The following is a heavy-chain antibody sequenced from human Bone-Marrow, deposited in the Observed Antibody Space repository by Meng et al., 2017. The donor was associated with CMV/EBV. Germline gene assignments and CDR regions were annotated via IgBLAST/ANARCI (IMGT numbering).Heavy chain of an antibody. CDR3: AGGVVPAAIEAVDYYGMDV. V-gene: IGHV1-69*05. CDR1: GYTFSSYA. D-gene: IGHD2-2*01. Sequence: SVKVSCKASGYTFSSYAISWVRQAPGQGLEWMGGIIPIFGTANYAQKFQGRVTITTDESTSTAYMELSSLRSEDTAVYYCAGGVVPAAIEAVDYYGMDVWGQGTTVTVSS. J-gene: IGHJ6*02. CDR2: IIPIFGTA.